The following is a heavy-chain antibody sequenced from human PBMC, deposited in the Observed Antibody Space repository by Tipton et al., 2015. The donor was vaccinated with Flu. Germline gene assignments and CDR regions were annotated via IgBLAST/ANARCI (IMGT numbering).Heavy chain of an antibody. D-gene: IGHD3-10*01. CDR2: INNRGST. Sequence: TLSLTCAVYGGSFSGYYWSWIRQPPGKGLEYIGEINNRGSTNYNPSLKSRVTISVDTSKNQFSLKLTYVTAADTAVYYCVRGGGSSSGRWFDPWGRGTLVTVSS. V-gene: IGHV4-34*01. CDR3: VRGGGSSSGRWFDP. J-gene: IGHJ5*02. CDR1: GGSFSGYY.